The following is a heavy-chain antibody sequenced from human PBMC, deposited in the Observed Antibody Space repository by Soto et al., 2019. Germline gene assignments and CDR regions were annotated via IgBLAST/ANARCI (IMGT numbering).Heavy chain of an antibody. V-gene: IGHV7-4-1*01. D-gene: IGHD2-15*01. Sequence: QVQLVQSGSELKNPGASVKVSCKASGYTFTTYSIHWLRQAPGQGLEWMGWINTNTGNPTYAQGFTGRLVFSLDTSVSTAHLQIASLRTEDTGVYYCARGGMGYCSGGRCYYDFWGQGTLVTVSS. CDR2: INTNTGNP. J-gene: IGHJ4*02. CDR3: ARGGMGYCSGGRCYYDF. CDR1: GYTFTTYS.